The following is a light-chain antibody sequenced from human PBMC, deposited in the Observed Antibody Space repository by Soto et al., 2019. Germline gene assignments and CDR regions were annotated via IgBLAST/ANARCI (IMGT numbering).Light chain of an antibody. Sequence: QSVLTQPPSVSGAPGQRVTISCTGGSSNIEAGYDVHWYQQLPATAPKLLIFGNNNRPSGVPDRFSGSKSGTSASLAITGLQAEDEADYYCQSYDSSLSGVIFGGGTKLTVL. V-gene: IGLV1-40*01. J-gene: IGLJ2*01. CDR1: SSNIEAGYD. CDR3: QSYDSSLSGVI. CDR2: GNN.